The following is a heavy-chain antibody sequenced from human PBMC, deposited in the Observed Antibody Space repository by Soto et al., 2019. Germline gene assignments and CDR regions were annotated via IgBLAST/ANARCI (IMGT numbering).Heavy chain of an antibody. J-gene: IGHJ5*02. CDR2: INPSGGST. CDR1: GYTFTSYY. D-gene: IGHD1-1*01. V-gene: IGHV1-46*03. CDR3: SREPAGTSGSLSWFDH. Sequence: ASVKVSCKASGYTFTSYYMHWVRQAPGQGLEWMGIINPSGGSTSYAQKFQGRVTMTRDTSTSTVYMELSSLRSEDTAVYYCSREPAGTSGSLSWFDHWGQGTLVTVSS.